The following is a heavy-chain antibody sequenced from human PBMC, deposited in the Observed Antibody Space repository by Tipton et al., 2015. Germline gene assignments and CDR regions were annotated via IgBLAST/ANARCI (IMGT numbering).Heavy chain of an antibody. Sequence: QSGAEVKKPGASVKVSCKVSGYTFTGYGISWVRQAPGQGLEWMGWMSPNNDNTGYAQKFQGRVTMTRNTSISTVYMELSSLRSEDTAVYYCASVPPHYFFGMDVWGPGTTITVSS. J-gene: IGHJ6*02. CDR1: GYTFTGYG. V-gene: IGHV1-8*02. CDR2: MSPNNDNT. CDR3: ASVPPHYFFGMDV.